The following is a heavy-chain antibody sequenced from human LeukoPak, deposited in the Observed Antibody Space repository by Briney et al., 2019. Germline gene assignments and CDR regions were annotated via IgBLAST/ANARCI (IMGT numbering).Heavy chain of an antibody. J-gene: IGHJ3*02. CDR3: TTPEPRDDSSGYSVNDAFDI. D-gene: IGHD3-22*01. CDR2: IQSKSDGGTT. CDR1: GFTFTNAW. Sequence: PGGSLRLSCAASGFTFTNAWMSWVRQVPGKGLEWVGRIQSKSDGGTTEYAAPVKGRFTISRDDSKNTLYPQMNSLEIEDTGVYYCTTPEPRDDSSGYSVNDAFDIWGQGTMVTVSS. V-gene: IGHV3-15*01.